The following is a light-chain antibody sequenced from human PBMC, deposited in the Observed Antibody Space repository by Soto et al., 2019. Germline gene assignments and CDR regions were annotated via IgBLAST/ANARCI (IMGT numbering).Light chain of an antibody. CDR3: QQCNTPFT. J-gene: IGKJ4*01. V-gene: IGKV3-15*01. Sequence: DIVMTQSPATLSVSPGERATLSCRASQSVSSDLAWYQQKPGQAPRLLIYGASTRATGIPTRSSGSGSGTEFTLTISSLQSEDFATYYCQQCNTPFTFGGGTKVEIK. CDR2: GAS. CDR1: QSVSSD.